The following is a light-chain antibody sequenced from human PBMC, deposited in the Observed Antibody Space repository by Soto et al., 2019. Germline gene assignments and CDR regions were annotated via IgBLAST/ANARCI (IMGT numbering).Light chain of an antibody. CDR2: GAS. J-gene: IGKJ2*01. CDR3: QQYYSLPFT. CDR1: QSVLYNSNNKNH. Sequence: DFVMTQAPDSLAVSLGERATINCKSSQSVLYNSNNKNHLGWFQQKPGHPPKLLIYGASFRPSGVPDRFSGSGSVTDLTRTSSSLQAEDVAVYVCQQYYSLPFTVGQGTKLEI. V-gene: IGKV4-1*01.